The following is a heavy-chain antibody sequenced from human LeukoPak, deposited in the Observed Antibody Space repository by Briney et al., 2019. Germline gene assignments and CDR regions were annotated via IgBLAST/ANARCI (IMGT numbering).Heavy chain of an antibody. Sequence: ASVKVSCKASGYTFTSYYMHWVRQATGQGLEWMGWMNPNSGNTGYAQKFQGRVTMTRNTSISTAYMELSSLRSEDTAVYYCARGAHVLLWFGELLESPNWFDPWGQGTLVTVSS. J-gene: IGHJ5*02. V-gene: IGHV1-8*02. D-gene: IGHD3-10*01. CDR1: GYTFTSYY. CDR3: ARGAHVLLWFGELLESPNWFDP. CDR2: MNPNSGNT.